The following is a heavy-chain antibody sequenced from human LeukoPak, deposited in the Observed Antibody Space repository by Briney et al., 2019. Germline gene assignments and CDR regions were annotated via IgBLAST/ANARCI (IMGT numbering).Heavy chain of an antibody. D-gene: IGHD3-22*01. Sequence: SGTLSLTCAVYGGSFSGYYWSWIRQPPGKGLEWIGEINHSGSTNYNPSLKSRVTISVDKSKNQFSLKLSSVTAADTAVYYCARVGGITMIVVVDWGQGTLVTVSS. V-gene: IGHV4-34*01. CDR1: GGSFSGYY. J-gene: IGHJ4*02. CDR3: ARVGGITMIVVVD. CDR2: INHSGST.